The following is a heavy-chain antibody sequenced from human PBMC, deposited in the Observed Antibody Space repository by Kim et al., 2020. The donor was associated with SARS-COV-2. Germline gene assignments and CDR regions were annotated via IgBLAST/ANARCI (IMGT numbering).Heavy chain of an antibody. V-gene: IGHV4-59*01. Sequence: SETLSLTCTVSGGSISYYYWSWIRQFPGKGLEWIGYIYNSWSTLYNPSLKSRVTISVDTSKNQFSLKLRSVTAADTAVYYCARGGLERSYYYPLDVWGQGTTVTVSS. CDR2: IYNSWST. D-gene: IGHD1-1*01. CDR1: GGSISYYY. J-gene: IGHJ6*02. CDR3: ARGGLERSYYYPLDV.